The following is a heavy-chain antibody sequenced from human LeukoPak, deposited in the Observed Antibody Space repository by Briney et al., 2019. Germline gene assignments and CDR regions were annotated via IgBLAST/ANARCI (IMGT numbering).Heavy chain of an antibody. CDR3: ATFQTPQDILARAQPNYYNYMDV. D-gene: IGHD3-9*01. Sequence: SETLSLTCTVWDLSMPCFLWGWLRQPAGKGLDWIGRIYTSGITKYNPSLKSRVTISVDKSKNQFSLKPTSVTAADTYVCYCATFQTPQDILARAQPNYYNYMDVWGKGTTVTVSS. CDR2: IYTSGIT. CDR1: DLSMPCFL. J-gene: IGHJ6*03. V-gene: IGHV4-4*07.